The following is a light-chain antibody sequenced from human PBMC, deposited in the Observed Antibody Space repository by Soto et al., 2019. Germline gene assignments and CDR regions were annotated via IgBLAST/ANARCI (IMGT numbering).Light chain of an antibody. V-gene: IGKV1-39*01. Sequence: DLQMTQSPSSLSASVGDRVTITCRASQSISAHLNWYQQKPGKAPKFLIYAASSLQSGVPSRFSGSGSGTDFTLTISSLQPEDFATYYCQHSYNIPPTFGQGTKVEIK. J-gene: IGKJ1*01. CDR3: QHSYNIPPT. CDR2: AAS. CDR1: QSISAH.